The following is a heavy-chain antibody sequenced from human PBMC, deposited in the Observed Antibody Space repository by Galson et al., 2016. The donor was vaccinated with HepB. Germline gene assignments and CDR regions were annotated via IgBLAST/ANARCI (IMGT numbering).Heavy chain of an antibody. CDR3: AKDMDSAWYIHY. V-gene: IGHV3-30-3*01. CDR1: GLTFRKFS. Sequence: SLRLSCAISGLTFRKFSVQWVRQAPGKGLQWVALISYDESKRYYVDSVKGRFTISRDNSKNALFLQMNSLRAEDTAVYYCAKDMDSAWYIHYWVQGTLVTVSS. D-gene: IGHD6-19*01. J-gene: IGHJ4*02. CDR2: ISYDESKR.